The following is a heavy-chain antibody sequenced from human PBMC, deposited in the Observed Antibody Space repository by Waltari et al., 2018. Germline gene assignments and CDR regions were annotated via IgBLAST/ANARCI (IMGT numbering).Heavy chain of an antibody. CDR1: GGTFSSYA. CDR3: ARGYCSGGSCYSWAVWFDP. Sequence: QVQLVQSGAEVKKPGSSVKVSCKASGGTFSSYAISWVRQAPGQGLEWMGWINAGNGNTKYSQKFQGRVTITRDTSASTAYMELSSLRSEDTAVYYCARGYCSGGSCYSWAVWFDPWGQGTLVTVSS. J-gene: IGHJ5*02. CDR2: INAGNGNT. V-gene: IGHV1-3*01. D-gene: IGHD2-15*01.